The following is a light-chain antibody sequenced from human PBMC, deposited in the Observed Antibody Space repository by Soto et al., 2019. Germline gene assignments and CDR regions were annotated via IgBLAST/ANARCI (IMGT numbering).Light chain of an antibody. CDR1: SSDVGGYNY. CDR2: EVS. CDR3: ISYAGSNNVV. J-gene: IGLJ2*01. V-gene: IGLV2-8*01. Sequence: QSALSQPPSASGSPGQSVTISCTGTSSDVGGYNYVSWYQQHPGKAPKLMIYEVSKRPSGVPDRFSGSKSGNTASLTVSGLQPEDDSNYYCISYAGSNNVVFGGGTQLTVL.